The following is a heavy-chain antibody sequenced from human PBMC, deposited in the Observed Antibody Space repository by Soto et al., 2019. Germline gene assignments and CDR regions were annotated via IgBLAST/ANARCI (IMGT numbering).Heavy chain of an antibody. D-gene: IGHD3-3*01. J-gene: IGHJ4*02. CDR1: GYTFTSYG. CDR3: ARVDYDFWSGYSPPFDY. Sequence: GASVKVSCKASGYTFTSYGIRWVRQAPGQGLEWMGWISAYNGNTNYAQKLQGRVTMTTDTSTSTAYMELRSLRSDDTAVYYCARVDYDFWSGYSPPFDYWGQGTLVTVSS. V-gene: IGHV1-18*01. CDR2: ISAYNGNT.